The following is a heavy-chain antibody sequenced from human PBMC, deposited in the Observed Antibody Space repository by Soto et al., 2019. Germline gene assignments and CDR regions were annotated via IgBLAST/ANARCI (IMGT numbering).Heavy chain of an antibody. V-gene: IGHV1-58*01. Sequence: GASVKVSCKASGVPFTSSAVQWVRQARGQRLEWIGWIVVGSGNTTYAQKFQERVTISRDNSKNTLYLQMNSMRAEDTPAYYGSKRGRQQLVSWGQGTLVTVSS. D-gene: IGHD6-13*01. CDR1: GVPFTSSA. CDR2: IVVGSGNT. J-gene: IGHJ5*02. CDR3: SKRGRQQLVS.